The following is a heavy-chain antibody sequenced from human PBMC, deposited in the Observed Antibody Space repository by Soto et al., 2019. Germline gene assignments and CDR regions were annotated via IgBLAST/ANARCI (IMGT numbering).Heavy chain of an antibody. D-gene: IGHD3-22*01. CDR2: INAGNGNT. Sequence: ASVKVSCKASGYTFTSYAMHWVRQAPGQRLEWMGWINAGNGNTKYSQKFQGRVAISADKSTSTAYMELSSLKSDDTAIYFCARERRRDDSNTFDALDVWGQGTMVTVS. V-gene: IGHV1-3*01. CDR1: GYTFTSYA. J-gene: IGHJ3*01. CDR3: ARERRRDDSNTFDALDV.